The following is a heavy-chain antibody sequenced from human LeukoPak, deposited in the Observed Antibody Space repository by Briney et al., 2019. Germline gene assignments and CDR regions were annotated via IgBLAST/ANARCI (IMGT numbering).Heavy chain of an antibody. V-gene: IGHV1-18*01. J-gene: IGHJ4*02. CDR2: INTYSGNT. D-gene: IGHD1-26*01. CDR3: AREGGSYSGDY. CDR1: GYTFTSYG. Sequence: ASVKVSCKASGYTFTSYGINWVRQAPGQGLEWMGWINTYSGNTNYTQKFQGRVTMTRDTSTSTVYMELSSLRSEDTAVYYCAREGGSYSGDYWGQGTLVTVSS.